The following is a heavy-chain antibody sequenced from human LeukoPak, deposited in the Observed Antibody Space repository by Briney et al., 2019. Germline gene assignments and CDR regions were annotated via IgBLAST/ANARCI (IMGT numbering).Heavy chain of an antibody. CDR1: GFTFSSYA. CDR2: ISGSGGST. V-gene: IGHV3-23*01. CDR3: ARLRYFDWLGHFDP. Sequence: GGSLRLSCAASGFTFSSYAMSWVRQAPGKGLEWVSAISGSGGSTYYADSVKGRFTISRDNSKNTLYLQMNSLRAEDTAVYYCARLRYFDWLGHFDPWGQGTLVTVSS. D-gene: IGHD3-9*01. J-gene: IGHJ5*02.